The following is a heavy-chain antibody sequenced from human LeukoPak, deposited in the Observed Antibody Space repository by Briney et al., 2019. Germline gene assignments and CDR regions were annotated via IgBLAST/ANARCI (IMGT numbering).Heavy chain of an antibody. V-gene: IGHV1-8*01. CDR1: GYTFTSYD. CDR2: MNRNSGNK. J-gene: IGHJ5*02. CDR3: ARGRGRRWFDP. Sequence: ASVRVSCKASGYTFTSYDINWVRQATGQGLEWMGWMNRNSGNKGYAQKFQCRVTMTRNTSISTAYMELSSLRSEDTAVYDCARGRGRRWFDPWGQGTLVTVSS. D-gene: IGHD6-25*01.